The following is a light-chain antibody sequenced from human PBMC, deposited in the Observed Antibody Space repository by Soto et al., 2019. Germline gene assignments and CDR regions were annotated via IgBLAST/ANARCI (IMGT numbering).Light chain of an antibody. CDR3: QQSYSTLPYT. V-gene: IGKV1-39*01. J-gene: IGKJ2*01. CDR1: RNISSD. CDR2: RAS. Sequence: IQMTQSPSSLSASVGDRVTLSCRASRNISSDLNWYQLKPGKAPKLLIYRASTLQNRVPSRFSGSGAAADFTLTITTLQPEDVATYSCQQSYSTLPYTFGQGTKVEIK.